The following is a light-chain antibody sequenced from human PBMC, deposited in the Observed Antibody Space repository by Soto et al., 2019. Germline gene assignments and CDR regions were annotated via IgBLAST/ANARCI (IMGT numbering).Light chain of an antibody. CDR3: QHYANWPLT. CDR1: QSVSSN. V-gene: IGKV3-15*01. CDR2: GAS. J-gene: IGKJ4*01. Sequence: EIVMTQSPATLSVSPGERATLSCRASQSVSSNLGWYQQKPGQTPRLLIYGASTRATGVPARFSGSASGTEFTLTITSLQSEDFAVYYCQHYANWPLTFGGGTKVESK.